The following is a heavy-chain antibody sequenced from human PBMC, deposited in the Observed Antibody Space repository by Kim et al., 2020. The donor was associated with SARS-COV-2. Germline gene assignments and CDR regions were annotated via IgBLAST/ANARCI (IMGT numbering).Heavy chain of an antibody. D-gene: IGHD6-25*01. J-gene: IGHJ5*02. CDR3: ARQGRLLFDENWFDP. Sequence: PSFQGQVTISADKSISTAYLQWSSLKASDTAMYYCARQGRLLFDENWFDPWGQGTLVTVSS. V-gene: IGHV5-51*01.